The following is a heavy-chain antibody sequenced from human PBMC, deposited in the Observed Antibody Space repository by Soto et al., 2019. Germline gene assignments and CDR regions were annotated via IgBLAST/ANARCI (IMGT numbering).Heavy chain of an antibody. Sequence: PGGSLRLSCAASGFTFSIYAMSWVRQAPGKGLEWVSAISGSGGSTYYADSVKGRFTISRDNSKNTLYLQMNSLRAEDTAVYYCAKDRFSGAAAGTLFDYWGQGTLVTVSS. D-gene: IGHD6-13*01. CDR1: GFTFSIYA. J-gene: IGHJ4*02. CDR2: ISGSGGST. CDR3: AKDRFSGAAAGTLFDY. V-gene: IGHV3-23*01.